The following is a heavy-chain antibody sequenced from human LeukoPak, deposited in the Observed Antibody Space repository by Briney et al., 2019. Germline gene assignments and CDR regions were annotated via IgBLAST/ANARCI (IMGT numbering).Heavy chain of an antibody. Sequence: SETLSLTCTVSGGSISSYYWSWIRKPPGKGLEWIGYIYYSGSTNYNPSLKSRVTISVDTSKNQFSLKLSSVTAADTAVYYCARVPPHYSSSGPFDYWGQGTLVTVSS. CDR3: ARVPPHYSSSGPFDY. V-gene: IGHV4-59*01. CDR2: IYYSGST. D-gene: IGHD6-6*01. J-gene: IGHJ4*02. CDR1: GGSISSYY.